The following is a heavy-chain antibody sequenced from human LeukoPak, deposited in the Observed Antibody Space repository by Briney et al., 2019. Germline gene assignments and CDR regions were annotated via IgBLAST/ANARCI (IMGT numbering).Heavy chain of an antibody. CDR3: ARESRVPYSSSWYYFDY. J-gene: IGHJ4*02. Sequence: GGSLRLSCAASGFTFDDYAMHWVRQAPGKGLEWVSGISWNSGSIGYADSVKGRFTISRDNSKNTLYLQMNSLRAEDTAVYYCARESRVPYSSSWYYFDYWGQGTLVTVSS. D-gene: IGHD6-13*01. V-gene: IGHV3-9*01. CDR2: ISWNSGSI. CDR1: GFTFDDYA.